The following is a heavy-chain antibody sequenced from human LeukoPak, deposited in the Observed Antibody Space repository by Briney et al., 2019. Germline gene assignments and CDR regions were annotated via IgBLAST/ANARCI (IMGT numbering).Heavy chain of an antibody. D-gene: IGHD3-10*01. CDR1: GFTFSSYG. V-gene: IGHV3-33*06. Sequence: GGSLRLSCAASGFTFSSYGMHWVRQAPGMGLEWVAVIWYDGSNKYYVDSVKGRFTISRDNSKNTLYLQMNSLRDEDTAVYYCAKDYYGPSGGIDYWGQGTLVTVSS. CDR2: IWYDGSNK. J-gene: IGHJ4*02. CDR3: AKDYYGPSGGIDY.